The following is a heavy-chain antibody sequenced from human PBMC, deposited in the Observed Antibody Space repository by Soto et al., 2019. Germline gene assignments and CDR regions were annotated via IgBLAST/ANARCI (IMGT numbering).Heavy chain of an antibody. CDR2: ISSSSSYI. J-gene: IGHJ4*02. CDR1: GFTFSSYS. CDR3: ARSGVRPGGYDVDY. V-gene: IGHV3-21*01. Sequence: GGSLRLSCAASGFTFSSYSMNWVRQAPGKGLEWVSSISSSSSYIYYADSVKGRFTISRDNAKNSLYLQMNSLRAEDTAVYYCARSGVRPGGYDVDYWGQGTLVTVSS. D-gene: IGHD5-12*01.